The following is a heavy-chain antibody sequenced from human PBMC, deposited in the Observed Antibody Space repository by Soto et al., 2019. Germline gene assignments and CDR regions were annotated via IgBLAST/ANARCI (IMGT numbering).Heavy chain of an antibody. CDR3: ARDQGVSRGYYLHYFDF. Sequence: QVQLVQSGAEVKKPGSSVKVACKSSGGTFSTYAISWLRQAPGQGLEWMGGIIPVLGTANYAQKLQGRVTITADDSTNTVHMELGSLSSDDTAVYYCARDQGVSRGYYLHYFDFWGQGALVTFSS. J-gene: IGHJ4*03. V-gene: IGHV1-69*01. CDR1: GGTFSTYA. CDR2: IIPVLGTA. D-gene: IGHD3-22*01.